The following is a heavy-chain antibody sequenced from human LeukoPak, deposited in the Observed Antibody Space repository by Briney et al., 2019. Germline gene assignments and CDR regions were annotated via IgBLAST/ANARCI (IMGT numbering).Heavy chain of an antibody. J-gene: IGHJ5*02. Sequence: PSQTLSLTCAVSGGSISSGGYSWSWIRQPPGKGLEWIGYIYHSGSTYYNPSLKSRVTISVDRSKNQFSLKLSSVTAADTAVYYCARAYSNYAGEENWFDPWGQGTLVTVSS. V-gene: IGHV4-30-2*01. CDR3: ARAYSNYAGEENWFDP. D-gene: IGHD4-11*01. CDR2: IYHSGST. CDR1: GGSISSGGYS.